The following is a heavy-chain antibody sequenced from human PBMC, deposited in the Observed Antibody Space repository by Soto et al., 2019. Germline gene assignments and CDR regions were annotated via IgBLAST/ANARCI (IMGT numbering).Heavy chain of an antibody. J-gene: IGHJ6*02. CDR1: GGSISSGDYY. Sequence: SETLSLTCTVSGGSISSGDYYWSWIRQPPGKGLEWIGYIYYSRSTYYNPSLKSRVTISVDTSKNQFSLKLSSVTAADTAVYYCARAPGVNDRNYYYGMDVWGLGTTVTVSS. V-gene: IGHV4-30-4*01. CDR3: ARAPGVNDRNYYYGMDV. D-gene: IGHD1-1*01. CDR2: IYYSRST.